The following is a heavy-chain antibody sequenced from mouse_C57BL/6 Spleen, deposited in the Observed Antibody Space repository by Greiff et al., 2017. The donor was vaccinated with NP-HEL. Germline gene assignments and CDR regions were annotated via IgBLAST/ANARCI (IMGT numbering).Heavy chain of an antibody. CDR3: TRDYYGSKDYFDY. CDR1: GYTFTDYE. CDR2: IDPETGGT. J-gene: IGHJ2*01. V-gene: IGHV1-15*01. D-gene: IGHD1-1*01. Sequence: QVQLQQSGAELVRPGASVTLSCKASGYTFTDYEMHWVKQTPVHGLEWIGAIDPETGGTAYNQKFKGKAILTADKSSSTAYMELRSLTSEDSAVYYCTRDYYGSKDYFDYWGQGTTLTVSS.